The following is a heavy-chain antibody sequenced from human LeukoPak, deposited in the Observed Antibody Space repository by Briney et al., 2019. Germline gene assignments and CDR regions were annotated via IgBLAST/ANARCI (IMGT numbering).Heavy chain of an antibody. CDR1: GFTVSSNY. D-gene: IGHD6-13*01. CDR3: ARVEAAASYHYYYYMDV. CDR2: IYSGGST. J-gene: IGHJ6*03. Sequence: GGSLRLSCAASGFTVSSNYMSWVRQAPGEGLEWVSVIYSGGSTYYADSVKGRFTISRDNSKNTLYLQMNSLRAEDTAVYYCARVEAAASYHYYYYMDVWGKGTTVTVSS. V-gene: IGHV3-66*02.